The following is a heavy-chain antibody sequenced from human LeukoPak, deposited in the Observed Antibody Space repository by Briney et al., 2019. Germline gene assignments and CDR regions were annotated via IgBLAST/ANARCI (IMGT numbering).Heavy chain of an antibody. Sequence: KPSETLSLTCTVSGGSISSYYWSWIRQPPGKGLEWIGYIYYSGSTNYNPPLKSRVTISVDTSKNQFSLKLSSVTAADTAVYYCAREVGGNFLLDAFDIWGQGTMVTVSS. CDR2: IYYSGST. D-gene: IGHD4-23*01. CDR1: GGSISSYY. J-gene: IGHJ3*02. V-gene: IGHV4-59*01. CDR3: AREVGGNFLLDAFDI.